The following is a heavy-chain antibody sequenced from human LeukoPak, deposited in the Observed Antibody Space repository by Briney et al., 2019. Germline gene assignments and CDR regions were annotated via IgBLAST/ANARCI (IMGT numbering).Heavy chain of an antibody. CDR2: LTGGGGGT. V-gene: IGHV3-23*01. D-gene: IGHD1-14*01. Sequence: PGGSLRLSCAASGFTFSTYAMSWVRQAPGKGLEWVSGLTGGGGGTFYADSVKGRFTISRDNSKNTLYLQMNSLRAEDTAVYYCAKDKGAVTGTFDYWGQGTLVTVSS. J-gene: IGHJ4*02. CDR3: AKDKGAVTGTFDY. CDR1: GFTFSTYA.